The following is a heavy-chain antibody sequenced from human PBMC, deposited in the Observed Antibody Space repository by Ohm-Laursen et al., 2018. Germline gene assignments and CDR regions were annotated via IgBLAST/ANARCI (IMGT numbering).Heavy chain of an antibody. V-gene: IGHV4-34*01. CDR1: GGSFSGYY. J-gene: IGHJ4*02. CDR3: AREYSSSSGEFDY. CDR2: INHSGST. Sequence: GTLSLTCAVYGGSFSGYYWSWIRQPPGKGLEWIGEINHSGSTNYNPSLKSRVTISVDTSKNQFSLKLSSVTAADTAVYYCAREYSSSSGEFDYWGQGPLVTVSS. D-gene: IGHD6-6*01.